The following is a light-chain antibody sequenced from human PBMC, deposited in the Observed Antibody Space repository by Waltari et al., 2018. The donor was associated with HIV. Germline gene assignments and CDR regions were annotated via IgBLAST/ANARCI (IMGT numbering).Light chain of an antibody. V-gene: IGLV2-8*01. J-gene: IGLJ2*01. Sequence: QSALTQPPSASASPGQSVTISCTGTCRHVGGDTYVSCYQQHPGKAPKLMIYEVSKRPSGVPDRFSGSKSGNTASLTVSGLQAEDEADYYCSSYAGSNNFVVFGGGTKLTVL. CDR1: CRHVGGDTY. CDR2: EVS. CDR3: SSYAGSNNFVV.